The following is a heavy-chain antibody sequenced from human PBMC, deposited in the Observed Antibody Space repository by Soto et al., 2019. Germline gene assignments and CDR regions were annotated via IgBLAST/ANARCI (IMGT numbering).Heavy chain of an antibody. CDR2: INHSGST. Sequence: QVQLQQWGAGLLKPSETLSLTCAVYGGSFSGYYWSWIRQPPGKGLEWIGEINHSGSTNYHPSLKSRVTISVDTSKNQFSLKLSSVTAADTAVYYCARDPSYSSSWLGGMDVWGQGTTVTVSS. CDR3: ARDPSYSSSWLGGMDV. D-gene: IGHD6-13*01. J-gene: IGHJ6*02. V-gene: IGHV4-34*01. CDR1: GGSFSGYY.